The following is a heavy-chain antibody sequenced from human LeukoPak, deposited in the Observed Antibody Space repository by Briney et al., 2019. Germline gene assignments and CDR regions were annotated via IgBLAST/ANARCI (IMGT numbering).Heavy chain of an antibody. Sequence: GGSLRLSCAASGFTFSSYGMTWVRQAPGKGLEWVSIISGSGDTTYYADSVKGRFTISRDNSKNTLYLQMNSLRVDDTAVYYCAKEIDYDSSGYYSNFDYWGQGTLVTVSS. CDR1: GFTFSSYG. J-gene: IGHJ4*02. D-gene: IGHD3-22*01. CDR2: ISGSGDTT. CDR3: AKEIDYDSSGYYSNFDY. V-gene: IGHV3-23*01.